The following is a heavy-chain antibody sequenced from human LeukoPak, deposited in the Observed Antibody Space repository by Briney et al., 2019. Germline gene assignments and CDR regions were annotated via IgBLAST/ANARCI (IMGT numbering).Heavy chain of an antibody. CDR2: IYPGDSDT. CDR1: GYSFTSYL. J-gene: IGHJ4*02. Sequence: GESLKISCKGSGYSFTSYLIGWVRQMPGKGLEWMGIIYPGDSDTRYSPSFQGQVTISADKSISTAYLQWSSLKGSDTAMYYCARGGTDDFWSGYTLPGYFDYWGQGTLATVSS. CDR3: ARGGTDDFWSGYTLPGYFDY. V-gene: IGHV5-51*01. D-gene: IGHD3-3*01.